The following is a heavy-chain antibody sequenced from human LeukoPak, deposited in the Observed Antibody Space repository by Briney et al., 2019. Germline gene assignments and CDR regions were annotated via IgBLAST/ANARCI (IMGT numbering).Heavy chain of an antibody. J-gene: IGHJ4*02. V-gene: IGHV3-21*01. CDR1: GFTFSSYS. CDR3: ASPLTWSGYFPFDY. CDR2: ISSSSVYI. D-gene: IGHD3-3*01. Sequence: GGSLRLSCAASGFTFSSYSMDWVRQAPGKGLEWVSSISSSSVYIYSADSVKGRFTISRDNAKNSLYLQMNRLRAEDTAVYYCASPLTWSGYFPFDYWGQGTLVTVSS.